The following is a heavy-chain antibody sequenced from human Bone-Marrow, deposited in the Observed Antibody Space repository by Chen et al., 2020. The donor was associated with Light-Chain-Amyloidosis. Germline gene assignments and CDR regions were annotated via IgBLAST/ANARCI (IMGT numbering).Heavy chain of an antibody. CDR1: KFALRDYW. D-gene: IGHD6-19*01. Sequence: EVQLGESGGGLVQPGGSLRLSCAASKFALRDYWRSWVRQAPGKGLEWVANIKQDGSEKFYVDSVKGRFTTSRDNAKNSLYLQMNSLRAEDTAVYYCARGGSDSAWYWVYWGQGTPVTVSS. V-gene: IGHV3-7*01. J-gene: IGHJ4*02. CDR3: ARGGSDSAWYWVY. CDR2: IKQDGSEK.